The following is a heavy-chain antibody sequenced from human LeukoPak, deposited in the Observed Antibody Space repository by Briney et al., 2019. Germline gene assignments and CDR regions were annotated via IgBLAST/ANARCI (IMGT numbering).Heavy chain of an antibody. V-gene: IGHV4-59*01. CDR2: IYYSGST. Sequence: SETLSRNCTVSGGSISSYYWSWIRQPPGKGLEWTGDIYYSGSTNYNPSLKSRVTISVDTSENQFSLKLSSVTAADTAVYYCARVSSGWYGYYFDYWGQGTLVTVSS. J-gene: IGHJ4*02. CDR3: ARVSSGWYGYYFDY. D-gene: IGHD6-19*01. CDR1: GGSISSYY.